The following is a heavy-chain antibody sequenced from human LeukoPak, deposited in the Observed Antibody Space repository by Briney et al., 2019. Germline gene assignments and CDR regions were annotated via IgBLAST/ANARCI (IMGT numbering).Heavy chain of an antibody. J-gene: IGHJ4*02. CDR2: INQDGSET. D-gene: IGHD1-14*01. CDR1: GFTFSSHW. Sequence: GGSLRLSCAGSGFTFSSHWMNWVRQAPGKGLEWVAHINQDGSETYYVDSVKGRFTISRDNAKDSLYLQMHSLRAEDTAVYDCVRDSYRSLAYGGQGTLLTV. CDR3: VRDSYRSLAY. V-gene: IGHV3-7*01.